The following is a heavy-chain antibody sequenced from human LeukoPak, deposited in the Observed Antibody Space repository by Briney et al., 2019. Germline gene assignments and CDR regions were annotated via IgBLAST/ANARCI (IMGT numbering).Heavy chain of an antibody. V-gene: IGHV4-61*02. CDR2: IYTSGST. CDR1: GGSISSGGYY. Sequence: SQTLSLTCAVSGGSISSGGYYWSWIRQPAGKGLEWIGRIYTSGSTNYNPSLKSRVTMSVDTSKNQFSLKLSSVTAADTAVYYCARDQVVVVPNYWYFDLWGRGTLVTVSS. D-gene: IGHD2-15*01. CDR3: ARDQVVVVPNYWYFDL. J-gene: IGHJ2*01.